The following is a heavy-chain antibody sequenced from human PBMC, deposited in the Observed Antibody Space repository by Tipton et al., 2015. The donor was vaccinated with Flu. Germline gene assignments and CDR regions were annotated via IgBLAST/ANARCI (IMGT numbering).Heavy chain of an antibody. D-gene: IGHD3-22*01. CDR2: IYYSGST. CDR1: GGSIGSSSYY. Sequence: LRLSCTVSGGSIGSSSYYWGWIRQPPGKGLEWIGSIYYSGSTYYNPSLKSRVTISVDTSKNQFSLKLSSVTAADTAVYYCARLRANYYDSSGYSDYWGQGTLVTVSS. V-gene: IGHV4-39*07. J-gene: IGHJ4*02. CDR3: ARLRANYYDSSGYSDY.